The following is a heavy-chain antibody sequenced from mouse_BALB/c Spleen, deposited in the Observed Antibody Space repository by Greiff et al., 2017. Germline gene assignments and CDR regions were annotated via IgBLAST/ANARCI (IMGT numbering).Heavy chain of an antibody. CDR2: IWSDGST. Sequence: QVQLKESGPDLVAPSQSLSITCTVSGFSLTSYGVHWVRQPPGKGLEWLVVIWSDGSTTYNSALKSRLSISKDNSKSQVFLKMNSLQTDDTAMYYCARHGGYDGYYAMDYWGQGTSVTVSA. CDR1: GFSLTSYG. V-gene: IGHV2-6-2*01. J-gene: IGHJ4*01. CDR3: ARHGGYDGYYAMDY. D-gene: IGHD2-2*01.